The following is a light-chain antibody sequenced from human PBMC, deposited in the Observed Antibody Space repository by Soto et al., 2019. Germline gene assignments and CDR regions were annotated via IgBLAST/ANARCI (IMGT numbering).Light chain of an antibody. V-gene: IGKV3-20*01. J-gene: IGKJ3*01. Sequence: EIVLTQSPGTLSLSPGERATLSCWASQSISSNYLAWYQQKPGQPPRLLISGSSIRATGIPKGFSGSASGTNFTLTISSLEPEDFAVVYCQQYGSSPFTFGPGTKVDFK. CDR1: QSISSNY. CDR2: GSS. CDR3: QQYGSSPFT.